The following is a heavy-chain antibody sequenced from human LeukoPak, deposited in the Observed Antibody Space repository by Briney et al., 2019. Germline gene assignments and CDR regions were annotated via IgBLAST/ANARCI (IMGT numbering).Heavy chain of an antibody. J-gene: IGHJ4*02. CDR3: AKFIVGASSRFDF. V-gene: IGHV3-11*01. CDR2: ISSSGSTI. CDR1: GFTFSDYY. D-gene: IGHD1-26*01. Sequence: GGSLRLSRAASGFTFSDYYMSWIRQAPGKGLEWVSYISSSGSTIYYADSVKGRFTISRDNAKNSLYLQMNSLRAEDTAVYYCAKFIVGASSRFDFWGQGTLVTVSS.